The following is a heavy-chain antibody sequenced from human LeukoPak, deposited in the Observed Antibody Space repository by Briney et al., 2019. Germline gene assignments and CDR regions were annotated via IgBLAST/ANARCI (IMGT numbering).Heavy chain of an antibody. Sequence: PGGSLRLSCAASGFTFSSYWMHWVRQAPGKGLVWVSRINSDGSSTSYADSVKGRFTISRDNAKNTLYLQMNSLRAEDTAVYYCASASGWVYFDYWGQGTLVTVSS. V-gene: IGHV3-74*01. CDR1: GFTFSSYW. D-gene: IGHD6-19*01. J-gene: IGHJ4*02. CDR2: INSDGSST. CDR3: ASASGWVYFDY.